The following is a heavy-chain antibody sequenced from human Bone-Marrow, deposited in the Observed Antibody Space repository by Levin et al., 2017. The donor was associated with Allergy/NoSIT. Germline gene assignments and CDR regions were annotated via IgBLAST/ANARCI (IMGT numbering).Heavy chain of an antibody. CDR2: ISGSGTGI. J-gene: IGHJ4*02. V-gene: IGHV3-23*01. CDR3: AKDRSGSRSKGDFDS. CDR1: GLRFSGYA. Sequence: ASVKVSCAASGLRFSGYAMTWVRQAPGKGLEWVSTISGSGTGIYYADSVRGRFTISRDNSKNTLVLQMNSLRAEDTAVYFCAKDRSGSRSKGDFDSWGQGTLVTVSS. D-gene: IGHD3-3*01.